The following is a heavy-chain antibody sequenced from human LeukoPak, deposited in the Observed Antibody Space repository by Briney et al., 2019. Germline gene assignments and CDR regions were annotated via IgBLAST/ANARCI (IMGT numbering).Heavy chain of an antibody. CDR1: GGSISSGGYY. J-gene: IGHJ4*02. CDR2: IYYSGST. Sequence: SETLSLTCTVSGGSISSGGYYWSWIRQHPGKGLEWIGYIYYSGSTYYNPSLKSRVAISVDTSKNQFSLKLSSVTAADTAVYYCARSNYDSSGYPYWGQGTLVTVSS. D-gene: IGHD3-22*01. V-gene: IGHV4-31*03. CDR3: ARSNYDSSGYPY.